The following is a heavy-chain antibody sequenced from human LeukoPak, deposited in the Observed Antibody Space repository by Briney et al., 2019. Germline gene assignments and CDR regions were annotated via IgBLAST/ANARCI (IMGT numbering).Heavy chain of an antibody. Sequence: SQTLSLTCAISGDSVSSNSAAWNWIRQSPSRGLEWLGRTYYRSKWYNDYAVSVKSRITINPDTSKYQFSLQLNSVTPEDTAVYYCAIGERDSSSWYPLPFGYWGQGTLVTVSS. J-gene: IGHJ4*02. CDR1: GDSVSSNSAA. CDR3: AIGERDSSSWYPLPFGY. D-gene: IGHD6-13*01. V-gene: IGHV6-1*01. CDR2: TYYRSKWYN.